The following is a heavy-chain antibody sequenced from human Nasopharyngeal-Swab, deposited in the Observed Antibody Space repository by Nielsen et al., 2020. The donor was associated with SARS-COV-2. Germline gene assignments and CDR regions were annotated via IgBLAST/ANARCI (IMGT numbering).Heavy chain of an antibody. CDR1: GDSVTTSDYY. D-gene: IGHD3-3*01. V-gene: IGHV4-39*01. CDR3: ARLNYDFGGLYGVDV. CDR2: IYYTGST. J-gene: IGHJ6*02. Sequence: SDTLSLTCTVSGDSVTTSDYYRGWIRKPPGKGPEWIGHIYYTGSTHYNPSLRSRVTTSVDTSKNQFSLELRSVTAADTGVYFCARLNYDFGGLYGVDVWGQGTTVTVSS.